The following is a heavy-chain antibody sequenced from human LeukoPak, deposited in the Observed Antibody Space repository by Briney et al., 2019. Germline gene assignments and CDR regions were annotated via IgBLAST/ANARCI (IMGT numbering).Heavy chain of an antibody. V-gene: IGHV4-34*01. CDR3: ARGYDGDMFYYYYYMDV. J-gene: IGHJ6*03. D-gene: IGHD4-17*01. CDR2: INHSGST. Sequence: PPETLSLTCAVYGGSFSGYYWSWIRQPPGKGLEWIGEINHSGSTNYNPSLKSRVTISVDTSKNQFSLKLSSVTAADTAVYYCARGYDGDMFYYYYYMDVWGKGTTVTVSS. CDR1: GGSFSGYY.